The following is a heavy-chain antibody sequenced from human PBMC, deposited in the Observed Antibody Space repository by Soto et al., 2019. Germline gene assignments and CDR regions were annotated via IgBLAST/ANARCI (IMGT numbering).Heavy chain of an antibody. CDR1: GYTLTGLS. D-gene: IGHD1-26*01. V-gene: IGHV1-24*01. CDR3: ATLLTPSGSYHPTDY. CDR2: FDPEDGET. Sequence: ASVKVSCKVSGYTLTGLSMHWVRQAPGKGLEWMGGFDPEDGETIYAQKFQGRVTMTEDTSTDTAYMELSSLRSEDTAVYYCATLLTPSGSYHPTDYWGQGTLVTVSS. J-gene: IGHJ4*02.